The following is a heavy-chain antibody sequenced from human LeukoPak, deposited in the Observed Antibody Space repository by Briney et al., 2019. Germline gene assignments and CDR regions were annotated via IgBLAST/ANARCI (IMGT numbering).Heavy chain of an antibody. CDR1: GYSISSGYY. CDR2: INHSGST. Sequence: SETLSLTCTVSGYSISSGYYWSWIRQPPGKGLEWIGEINHSGSTNYNPSLKSRVTISVDTSKNQFSLKLSSVTAADTAVYYCARRGNLRYSSGWYLGSWFDPWGQGTLVTVSS. D-gene: IGHD6-19*01. CDR3: ARRGNLRYSSGWYLGSWFDP. J-gene: IGHJ5*02. V-gene: IGHV4-38-2*02.